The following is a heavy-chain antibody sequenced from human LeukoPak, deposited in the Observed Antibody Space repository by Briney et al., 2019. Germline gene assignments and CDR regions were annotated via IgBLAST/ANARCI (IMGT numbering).Heavy chain of an antibody. V-gene: IGHV4-34*01. CDR2: INHSGGT. J-gene: IGHJ4*02. Sequence: SETLSLTCAVYGGSFSGYYWSWIRQPPGKGLEWIGEINHSGGTNYNPSLKSRVTISVDTSKNQFSLKLSSVTAADTAVYYCARLRGPGIAVAGTFDYWGQGTLVTVSS. CDR1: GGSFSGYY. CDR3: ARLRGPGIAVAGTFDY. D-gene: IGHD6-19*01.